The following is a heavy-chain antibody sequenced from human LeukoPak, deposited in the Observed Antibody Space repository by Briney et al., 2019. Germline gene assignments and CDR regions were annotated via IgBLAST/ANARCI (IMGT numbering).Heavy chain of an antibody. D-gene: IGHD3-10*01. J-gene: IGHJ4*02. CDR2: IKSKTDGGTT. V-gene: IGHV3-15*01. CDR1: GFTFSNAW. CDR3: TTDFYYGSRGRIRAPFDY. Sequence: GGSLRLSCAASGFTFSNAWMSWVRQAPGKGLEWVGRIKSKTDGGTTDYAAPVKGGFTISRDDSKNTLYLQMNSLKTEDTAVYYCTTDFYYGSRGRIRAPFDYWGQGTLVTVSS.